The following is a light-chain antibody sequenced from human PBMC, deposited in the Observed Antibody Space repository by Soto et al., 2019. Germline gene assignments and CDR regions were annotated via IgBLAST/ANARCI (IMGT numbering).Light chain of an antibody. Sequence: EIVLTQSPGTLSLSPGERATLSCRASQSVRSSYLAWYQQTPGQAPRLLIYGASSRATGVPDRFSGSGSGTDFNLTISRLEPEDFAVYYWQQYGSSTMYTFGQGTKLEIK. CDR3: QQYGSSTMYT. J-gene: IGKJ2*01. CDR2: GAS. V-gene: IGKV3-20*01. CDR1: QSVRSSY.